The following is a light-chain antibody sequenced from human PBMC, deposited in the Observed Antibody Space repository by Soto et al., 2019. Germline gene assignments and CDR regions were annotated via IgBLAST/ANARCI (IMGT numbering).Light chain of an antibody. V-gene: IGKV1-27*01. J-gene: IGKJ3*01. CDR1: QGVSNY. CDR2: AAS. Sequence: DIQMTQSPSSLSASVGDRVTITCRASQGVSNYLAWYQQKPGKVPKLLIYAASTLQSGVLSRLSGSGSGTDFTLTISSLQPEDVATYYCQKYNSAPRAFGHGTKVDIK. CDR3: QKYNSAPRA.